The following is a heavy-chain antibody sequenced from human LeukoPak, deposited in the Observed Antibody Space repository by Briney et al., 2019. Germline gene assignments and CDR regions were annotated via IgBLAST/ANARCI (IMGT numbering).Heavy chain of an antibody. Sequence: GGSLRLSCAASGFTFSSYWMSWVRQGTGKGLEWVSAISTAGDTHNPGSMKGRFTISRENAKNSLYLQMNNLRVGDTALYYCARGFRYCSSTSCYSIDAFDIWGQGTMVTVSS. CDR3: ARGFRYCSSTSCYSIDAFDI. CDR1: GFTFSSYW. V-gene: IGHV3-13*01. J-gene: IGHJ3*02. D-gene: IGHD2-2*01. CDR2: ISTAGDT.